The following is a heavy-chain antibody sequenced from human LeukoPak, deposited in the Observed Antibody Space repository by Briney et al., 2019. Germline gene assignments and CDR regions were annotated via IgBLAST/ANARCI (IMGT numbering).Heavy chain of an antibody. CDR3: AISVVAANLAGY. Sequence: ASVKVSCKASGYTFTGYYMHWVRQAPGQGLEWMGWINPNSGGTNYAQKFQGRVTMTRDTSISTAYMELSRLRSDDTAVYYCAISVVAANLAGYWGQGTLVTVSS. V-gene: IGHV1-2*02. D-gene: IGHD2-15*01. CDR1: GYTFTGYY. CDR2: INPNSGGT. J-gene: IGHJ4*02.